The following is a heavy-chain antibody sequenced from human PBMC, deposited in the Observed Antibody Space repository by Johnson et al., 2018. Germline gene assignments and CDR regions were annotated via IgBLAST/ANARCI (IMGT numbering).Heavy chain of an antibody. V-gene: IGHV3-30-3*01. J-gene: IGHJ4*02. CDR2: ISYDGSNK. D-gene: IGHD1-7*01. CDR3: ARDFGTTLFLFEY. Sequence: QVQLVQSGGGVVQXGRSXRLXCAASGFTFSSYAMHWVRQAPGKGLEWVAVISYDGSNKYYADAVKGPFTISSDNSKTTLYLQMNSLRAEDTAVHYCARDFGTTLFLFEYWGQGTLVTVSS. CDR1: GFTFSSYA.